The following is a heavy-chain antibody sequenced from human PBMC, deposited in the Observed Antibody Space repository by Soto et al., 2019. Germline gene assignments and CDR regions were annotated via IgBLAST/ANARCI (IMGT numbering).Heavy chain of an antibody. V-gene: IGHV4-31*03. Sequence: QVQLQESGPGLVKPSQTLSLTCTVSGGSISSGGYYWSWIRQHPGKGLEWIGYIYYSGSTYYNPSLKSRVTISVDTSKNQLSLKLSSVTAADTAVYYCARGVYGENWFDPWGQGTLVTVSS. CDR2: IYYSGST. CDR3: ARGVYGENWFDP. CDR1: GGSISSGGYY. J-gene: IGHJ5*02. D-gene: IGHD3-10*01.